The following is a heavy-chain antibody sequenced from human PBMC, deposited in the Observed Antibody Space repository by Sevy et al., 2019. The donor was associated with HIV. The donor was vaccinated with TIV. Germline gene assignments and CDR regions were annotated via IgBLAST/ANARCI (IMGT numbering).Heavy chain of an antibody. J-gene: IGHJ6*03. CDR3: GKGGGGHYDPDEIGYYFYYYNMDV. CDR2: ISGSGTRT. D-gene: IGHD3-22*01. V-gene: IGHV3-23*01. Sequence: GGSLRLSCAVSGFSFDSYGMTWVRQAPGKGLEWVSGISGSGTRTYYADSVKGRFIISRDNSKNTMYLQMNSLRSGDKAIYYWGKGGGGHYDPDEIGYYFYYYNMDVWGKGTTVTVSS. CDR1: GFSFDSYG.